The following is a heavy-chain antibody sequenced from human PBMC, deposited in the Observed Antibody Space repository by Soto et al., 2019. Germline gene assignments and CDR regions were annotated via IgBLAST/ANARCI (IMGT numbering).Heavy chain of an antibody. CDR2: IGTAGDT. CDR3: ARAVYRGYSYGPYYYYGMDV. CDR1: GFTFSSYD. V-gene: IGHV3-13*01. D-gene: IGHD5-18*01. J-gene: IGHJ6*02. Sequence: GGSLRLSCAASGFTFSSYDMHWVHQATGKGLEWVSAIGTAGDTYYPGSVKGRFTISRENAKNSLYLQMNSLRAGDTAVYYCARAVYRGYSYGPYYYYGMDVWGQGTTVTVSS.